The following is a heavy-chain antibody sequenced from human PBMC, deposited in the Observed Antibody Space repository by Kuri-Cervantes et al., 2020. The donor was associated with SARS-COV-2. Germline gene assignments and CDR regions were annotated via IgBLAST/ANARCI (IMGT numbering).Heavy chain of an antibody. CDR2: IIPIFGTA. CDR3: ARGVPVQSIVVVPAATHAFDI. J-gene: IGHJ3*02. Sequence: SVKVSCKASGGTFSSYAISWVRQAPGQGLEWMGRIIPIFGTANYAQKFQGRVTITADESTSTAYMELSSLRSEDTAVYYCARGVPVQSIVVVPAATHAFDIWGQGTMVTVSS. CDR1: GGTFSSYA. D-gene: IGHD2-2*01. V-gene: IGHV1-69*13.